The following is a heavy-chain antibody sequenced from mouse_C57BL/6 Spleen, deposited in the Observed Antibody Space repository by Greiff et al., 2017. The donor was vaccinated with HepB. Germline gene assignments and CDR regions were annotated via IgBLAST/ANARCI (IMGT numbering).Heavy chain of an antibody. CDR3: ARSVSYYYGSSSYFDV. D-gene: IGHD1-1*01. CDR2: INYDGSST. Sequence: EVQLVESEGGLVQPGSSMKLSCTASGFTFSDYYMAWVRQVPEKGLEWVANINYDGSSTYYLDSLKSRFIISRDNAKNILYLQMSSLKSEDTATYYCARSVSYYYGSSSYFDVWGTGTTVTVSS. V-gene: IGHV5-16*01. J-gene: IGHJ1*03. CDR1: GFTFSDYY.